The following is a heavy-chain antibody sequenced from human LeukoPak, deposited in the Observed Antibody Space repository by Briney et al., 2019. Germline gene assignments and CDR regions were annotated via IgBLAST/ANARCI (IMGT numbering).Heavy chain of an antibody. D-gene: IGHD1-26*01. V-gene: IGHV3-53*04. J-gene: IGHJ4*02. CDR3: ARKGALTGTFDY. CDR2: IYSGGST. Sequence: GGSLRLSCAASGFTFSSYAMSWVRQAPGKGLEWVSVIYSGGSTYYADSVRGRFTISRHNSKNTLYLQMNSLRAEDTAVYYCARKGALTGTFDYWGQGTLVTVSS. CDR1: GFTFSSYA.